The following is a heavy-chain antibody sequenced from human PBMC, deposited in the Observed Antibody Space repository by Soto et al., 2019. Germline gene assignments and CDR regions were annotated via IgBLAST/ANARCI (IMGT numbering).Heavy chain of an antibody. J-gene: IGHJ5*02. CDR2: IYYSGST. CDR3: ARAATMVRGVMGWFDP. V-gene: IGHV4-39*07. D-gene: IGHD3-10*01. Sequence: TSETLSLTCTVSGGSISSSSYYWGWIRHPPGKGLECIGSIYYSGSTYYNPSLKSRVTISVDTSKNQFSLKLSSVTAADTAVYYCARAATMVRGVMGWFDPWGQGTPVTVSS. CDR1: GGSISSSSYY.